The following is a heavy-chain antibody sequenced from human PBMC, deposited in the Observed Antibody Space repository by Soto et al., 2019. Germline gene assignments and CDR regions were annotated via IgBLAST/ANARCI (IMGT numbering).Heavy chain of an antibody. CDR2: INLDESEK. J-gene: IGHJ4*02. V-gene: IGHV3-7*05. CDR1: GLTFSNYW. CDR3: VVNIDY. Sequence: GGSLRLSCAVSGLTFSNYWMNWVRQAPGKGLEWVASINLDESEKFYVDSVKGRFTISRDNAKNSLYLQMNSLRVEDTAVYYCVVNIDYWGQGTLVTVSS.